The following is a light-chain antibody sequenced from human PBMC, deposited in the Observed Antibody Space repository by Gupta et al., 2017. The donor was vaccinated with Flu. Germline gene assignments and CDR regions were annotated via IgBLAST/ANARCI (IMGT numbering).Light chain of an antibody. CDR3: QTWGV. CDR1: SGHSSYA. J-gene: IGLJ3*02. V-gene: IGLV4-69*01. CDR2: LNSDGCH. Sequence: QLVLTQSPSASASLGASVKLTCTLSSGHSSYAIAWHQQQPEKGPRYLMKLNSDGCHSKGDGIPDRFSGSSSGAERYLTISSLQSEDEADYYCQTWGVFGGGTKLTVL.